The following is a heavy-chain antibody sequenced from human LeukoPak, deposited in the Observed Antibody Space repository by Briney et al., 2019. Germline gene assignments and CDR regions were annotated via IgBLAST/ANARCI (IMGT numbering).Heavy chain of an antibody. D-gene: IGHD3-3*01. CDR1: GFTFSSYW. CDR2: IKQDGSEK. CDR3: AKDLTIFGVVDDAFDI. V-gene: IGHV3-7*01. Sequence: AGGSLRLSCAASGFTFSSYWMSWVRQAPGKGLEWVANIKQDGSEKYYVDSVKGRFTISRDNSKNTLYLQMNSLRAEDTAVYYCAKDLTIFGVVDDAFDIWGQGTMVTVSS. J-gene: IGHJ3*02.